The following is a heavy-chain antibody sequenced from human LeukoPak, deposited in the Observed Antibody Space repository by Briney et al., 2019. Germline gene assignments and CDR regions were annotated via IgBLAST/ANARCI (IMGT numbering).Heavy chain of an antibody. CDR3: AREAHYYDSSGYYAY. CDR2: ISYDGSNK. CDR1: GFTFSSYA. D-gene: IGHD3-22*01. J-gene: IGHJ4*02. V-gene: IGHV3-30*04. Sequence: GGSLRLSCAASGFTFSSYAMHWVRQAPGKGLEWVAVISYDGSNKYYADSVKGRFTISRDNSKNTLYLQMNSLRAEDTAVYYCAREAHYYDSSGYYAYWGQGTLVTVSS.